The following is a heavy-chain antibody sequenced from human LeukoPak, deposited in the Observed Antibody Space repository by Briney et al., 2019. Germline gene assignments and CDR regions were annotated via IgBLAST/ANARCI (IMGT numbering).Heavy chain of an antibody. CDR3: ASGRTANWFDP. CDR1: GYTFTSYY. J-gene: IGHJ5*02. CDR2: INPSGGST. Sequence: GASVKVSCKASGYTFTSYYMHWLRQAPGQGLEWMGIINPSGGSTSYAQKFQGRVTMTRDTSTSTVYMELSSLRSEDTAVYYCASGRTANWFDPWGQGTLVTVSS. D-gene: IGHD1/OR15-1a*01. V-gene: IGHV1-46*01.